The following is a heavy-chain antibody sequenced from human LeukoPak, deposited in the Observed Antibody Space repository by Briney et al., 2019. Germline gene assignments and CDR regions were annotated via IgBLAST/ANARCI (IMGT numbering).Heavy chain of an antibody. V-gene: IGHV4-39*01. Sequence: SETLSLTCTVSGGSISSSSYYWGWIRQPSGKGLEWIGSIYYSGSTYYNPSLKSRVTISVDTSKNQFSLKLSSVTAADTAVYYRARGWSVVPAAMIEYFNYWGQGTLVTVSS. CDR2: IYYSGST. CDR3: ARGWSVVPAAMIEYFNY. D-gene: IGHD2-2*01. CDR1: GGSISSSSYY. J-gene: IGHJ4*02.